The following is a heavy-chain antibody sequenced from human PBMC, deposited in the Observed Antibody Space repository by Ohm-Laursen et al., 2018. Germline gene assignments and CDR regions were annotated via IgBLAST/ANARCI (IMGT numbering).Heavy chain of an antibody. Sequence: SLRLSCSASGFTFSDYGSHRVRQAPGKGLEWVAVISYDGRQTYYADSVKGRFTISRDKPKSTLYLQMNSLRSEDTAVYYCAKDRGSDWYFDVWGRGTLVTVSS. CDR1: GFTFSDYG. CDR3: AKDRGSDWYFDV. V-gene: IGHV3-30*18. CDR2: ISYDGRQT. D-gene: IGHD3-10*01. J-gene: IGHJ2*01.